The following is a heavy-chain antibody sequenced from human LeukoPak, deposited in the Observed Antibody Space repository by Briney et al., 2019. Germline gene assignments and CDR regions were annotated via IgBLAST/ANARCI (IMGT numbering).Heavy chain of an antibody. V-gene: IGHV3-23*01. CDR1: GFTFSSYG. Sequence: GGTLRLSCAASGFTFSSYGMSWVRQAPGKGLEWVSAISGSGGSTYYADSVKGRFTISRDNSKNTLYLQMNSLRAEDTAVYYCAKDREQWLVRGWFDPWGQGTLVTVSS. D-gene: IGHD6-19*01. J-gene: IGHJ5*02. CDR3: AKDREQWLVRGWFDP. CDR2: ISGSGGST.